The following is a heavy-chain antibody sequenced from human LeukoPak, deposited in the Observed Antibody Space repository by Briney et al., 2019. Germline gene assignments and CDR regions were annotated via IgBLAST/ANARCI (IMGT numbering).Heavy chain of an antibody. V-gene: IGHV4-34*01. J-gene: IGHJ4*02. D-gene: IGHD6-6*01. CDR2: INHSGST. CDR1: GGSFSGYY. CDR3: ARGHFPAREDY. Sequence: SETLSLTCAVYGGSFSGYYWSWIRQPPGKGLEWIGEINHSGSTNHNPSLKSRVTISVDTSKNQFSLKLSSVTAADTAVYYCARGHFPAREDYWGQGTLVTVSS.